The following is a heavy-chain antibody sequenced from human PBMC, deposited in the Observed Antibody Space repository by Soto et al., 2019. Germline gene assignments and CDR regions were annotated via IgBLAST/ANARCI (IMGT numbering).Heavy chain of an antibody. CDR3: APLIAARRGYYYYYGMDV. D-gene: IGHD6-6*01. V-gene: IGHV4-34*01. CDR2: INHSGST. CDR1: GGSFSGYY. J-gene: IGHJ6*02. Sequence: PSETLSLTCAVYGGSFSGYYWSWIRQPPGKGLEWIGEINHSGSTNYNPSLKSRVTISVDTSKNQFSLKLSSVTAADTAVYYCAPLIAARRGYYYYYGMDVCGQGTTVTVSS.